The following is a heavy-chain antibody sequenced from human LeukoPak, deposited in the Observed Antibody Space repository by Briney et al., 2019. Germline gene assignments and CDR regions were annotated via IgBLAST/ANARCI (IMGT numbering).Heavy chain of an antibody. CDR1: GFTFGDYA. J-gene: IGHJ4*02. CDR2: IKSKTDGGTT. Sequence: PGGSLRLSCTASGFTFGDYAMSWFRQAPGKGLEWVGRIKSKTDGGTTDYAAPVKGRFTISRDDSKNTLYLQMNSLKTEDTAVYYCTTEQGIAAAGLLFDYWGQGTLVTVSS. D-gene: IGHD6-13*01. CDR3: TTEQGIAAAGLLFDY. V-gene: IGHV3-15*01.